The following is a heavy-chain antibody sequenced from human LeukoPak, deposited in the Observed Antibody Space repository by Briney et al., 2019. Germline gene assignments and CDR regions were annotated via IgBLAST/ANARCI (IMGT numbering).Heavy chain of an antibody. J-gene: IGHJ4*02. V-gene: IGHV3-23*01. CDR1: GFTFSSYA. CDR3: AKDLQGSPDY. Sequence: GGSLRLSCAASGFTFSSYAMSWVRQAPGKGLEWASAISGSGGSTYYADSVKGRFTISRDNSKDTLYLQMNSLRAEDTAVYYCAKDLQGSPDYWGQGTLVTVSS. CDR2: ISGSGGST.